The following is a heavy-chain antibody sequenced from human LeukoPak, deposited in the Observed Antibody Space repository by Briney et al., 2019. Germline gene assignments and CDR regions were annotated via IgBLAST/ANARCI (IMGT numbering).Heavy chain of an antibody. J-gene: IGHJ4*02. CDR1: GFTFSDYY. D-gene: IGHD4-23*01. CDR3: AKSDLNYGGNPDY. V-gene: IGHV3-23*01. Sequence: PGGSLRLSCAASGFTFSDYYMSWVRQAPGKGLEWVSTISGSGGSTYYADSVKGRFTISRDNSKNTLYLQMNSLRAEDTAVYYCAKSDLNYGGNPDYWGQGTLVTVSS. CDR2: ISGSGGST.